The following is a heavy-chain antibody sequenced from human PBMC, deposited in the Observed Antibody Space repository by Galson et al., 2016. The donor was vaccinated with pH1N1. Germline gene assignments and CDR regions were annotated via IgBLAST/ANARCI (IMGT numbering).Heavy chain of an antibody. CDR1: GVSVNSPTYY. CDR2: FHTSGST. D-gene: IGHD4-17*01. J-gene: IGHJ2*01. CDR3: ARPDYVDVDLDDWYFDL. Sequence: TLSLTCTVSGVSVNSPTYYWSWIRQPAGKGLEWIGRFHTSGSTNYNPSLKSRVTISVDTSKNQLFLKLSSVTAADTAVYYCARPDYVDVDLDDWYFDLWGRGTLVTVSS. V-gene: IGHV4-61*02.